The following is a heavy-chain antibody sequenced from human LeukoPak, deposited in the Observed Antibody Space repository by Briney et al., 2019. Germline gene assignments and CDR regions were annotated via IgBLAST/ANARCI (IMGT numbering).Heavy chain of an antibody. CDR1: GFTFSGYW. CDR3: ARSRDFFGI. J-gene: IGHJ3*02. Sequence: PGGSLRLSCAAAGFTFSGYWMSWVRQARGRGLEWVANIKQDGSEKYYVDSVKGRFTISRDNAKNSLYLQMNSLRAEDTAVFYWARSRDFFGIWGQGTMVTVSS. V-gene: IGHV3-7*04. CDR2: IKQDGSEK. D-gene: IGHD2-21*01.